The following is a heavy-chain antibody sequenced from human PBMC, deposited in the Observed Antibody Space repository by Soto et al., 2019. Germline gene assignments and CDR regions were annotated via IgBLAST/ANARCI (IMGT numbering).Heavy chain of an antibody. D-gene: IGHD2-15*01. CDR1: GGSFSGCF. J-gene: IGHJ4*02. V-gene: IGHV4-34*01. CDR2: VNHGGST. CDR3: ARAAVAAGGPFDK. Sequence: SETLSLTCAVSGGSFSGCFWGWIRQPPGKGLEWIGEVNHGGSTNYNPSLKSRVTISSDTSKNHFSLTLRSVTAADTAVYYCARAAVAAGGPFDKWGQRALVTVAS.